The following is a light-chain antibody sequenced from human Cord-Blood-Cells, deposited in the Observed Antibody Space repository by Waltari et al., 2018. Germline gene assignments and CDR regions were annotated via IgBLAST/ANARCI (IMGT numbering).Light chain of an antibody. Sequence: DVQITQSPSSLSACVGDRVTITCRASQSISSYLNWYQQKPGKPPKLLIYAASSLQSGVPARFSGSGSGTDFTLTISSLQPEDFATYYCQQSYSTPPNTFGQGTKLEIK. CDR3: QQSYSTPPNT. CDR1: QSISSY. CDR2: AAS. V-gene: IGKV1-39*01. J-gene: IGKJ2*01.